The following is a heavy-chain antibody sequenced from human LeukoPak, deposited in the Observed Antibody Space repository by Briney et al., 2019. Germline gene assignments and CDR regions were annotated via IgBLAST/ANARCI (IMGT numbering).Heavy chain of an antibody. CDR1: GYTFTSYA. CDR3: ARNIWFGESADAFDI. Sequence: ASVKVSCKASGYTFTSYAMNWVRQAPGQGLVWMGWINPNSGGTNYAQKFQGRVTMTRDKSIRTAYMELSRLTSDDTAVYYCARNIWFGESADAFDIWGQGTMVTVSS. D-gene: IGHD3-10*01. V-gene: IGHV1-2*02. CDR2: INPNSGGT. J-gene: IGHJ3*02.